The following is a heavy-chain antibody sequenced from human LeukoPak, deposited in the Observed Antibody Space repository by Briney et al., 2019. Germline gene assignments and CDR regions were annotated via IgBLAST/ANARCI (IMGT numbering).Heavy chain of an antibody. V-gene: IGHV3-23*01. CDR3: AREGPTYYYGSGGLDY. Sequence: GGSLRLSCAASKFSFSSYAMSWVRQAPGKGLEWVSAISGGGGNTYYADSVKGRFTISRDNAKNSLYLQMNSLRDEDTAVYYCAREGPTYYYGSGGLDYWGQGTLVTVSS. CDR2: ISGGGGNT. CDR1: KFSFSSYA. D-gene: IGHD3-10*01. J-gene: IGHJ4*02.